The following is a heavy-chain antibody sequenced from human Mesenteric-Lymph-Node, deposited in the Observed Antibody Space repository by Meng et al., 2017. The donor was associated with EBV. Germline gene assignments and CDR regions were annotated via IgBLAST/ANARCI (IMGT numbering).Heavy chain of an antibody. CDR2: INPSNDNT. D-gene: IGHD3-10*01. CDR3: ARLGGLDYGSGYLEGWFDL. V-gene: IGHV1-18*01. J-gene: IGHJ5*02. CDR1: GYTFSDYD. Sequence: QVELVQSGSEVXXXXXSXKVXXXARGYTFSDYDVNWVRQAAGQGLEWMGRINPSNDNTKYAQNVQGRVTMTTDTSTSTAYMELTNLRSDDTAVYFCARLGGLDYGSGYLEGWFDLWGQGTRVTVSS.